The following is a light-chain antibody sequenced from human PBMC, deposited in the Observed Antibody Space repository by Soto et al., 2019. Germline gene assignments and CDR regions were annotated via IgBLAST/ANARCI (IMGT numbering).Light chain of an antibody. CDR2: GAS. Sequence: EIVLTQSPCTLSLSPGERATLSCRASQSVSSSYLAWYQQKPGQAPRLLIYGASSRATGIPDRFSGSGSGTDFTLTISRLEPDDVAVYYCQHYGSSPPITFGQGTRVEIK. CDR1: QSVSSSY. CDR3: QHYGSSPPIT. V-gene: IGKV3-20*01. J-gene: IGKJ5*01.